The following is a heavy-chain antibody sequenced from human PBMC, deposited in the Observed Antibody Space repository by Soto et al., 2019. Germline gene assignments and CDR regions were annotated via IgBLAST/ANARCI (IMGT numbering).Heavy chain of an antibody. D-gene: IGHD6-19*01. CDR1: GVSISTSTDY. CDR2: VYHSGTS. V-gene: IGHV4-39*01. J-gene: IGHJ5*02. CDR3: AVIGYSSGWS. Sequence: QLQLQESGPGLVKPSETLSLTCSVSGVSISTSTDYWGWIRPPPGKGLEWIGSVYHSGTSYYNPSLKSRVTISLDTSKNQFSLNMNSVTAADTAVYYCAVIGYSSGWSWSPGTLVTVSS.